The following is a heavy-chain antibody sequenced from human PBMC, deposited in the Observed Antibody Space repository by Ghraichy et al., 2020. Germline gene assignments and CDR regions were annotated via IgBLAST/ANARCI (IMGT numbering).Heavy chain of an antibody. J-gene: IGHJ3*02. D-gene: IGHD5-12*01. CDR2: IYWDDDK. Sequence: SGPTLVKPTQTLTLTCTFSGFSLSTSGVGVGWIRQPPGKALEWLALIYWDDDKRYSPSLKSRLTITKDTSKNQVVLTMTNMDPVDTATYYCAHTVDIVATIHDAFDIWGQGTMVTVSS. V-gene: IGHV2-5*02. CDR1: GFSLSTSGVG. CDR3: AHTVDIVATIHDAFDI.